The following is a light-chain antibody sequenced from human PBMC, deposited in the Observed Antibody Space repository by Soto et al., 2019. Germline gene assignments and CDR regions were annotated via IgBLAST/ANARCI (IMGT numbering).Light chain of an antibody. CDR3: QQSYSTRGFP. CDR2: AAS. Sequence: DIQMTQSPSSLSASVGDRVTITCRASQSISSYLNWYQQKPGKAPKLLIYAASSLQSGVPSRFSGSGSGTDFTLTISSLQPEDFATYYCQQSYSTRGFPFGPGTKVDIK. CDR1: QSISSY. J-gene: IGKJ3*01. V-gene: IGKV1-39*01.